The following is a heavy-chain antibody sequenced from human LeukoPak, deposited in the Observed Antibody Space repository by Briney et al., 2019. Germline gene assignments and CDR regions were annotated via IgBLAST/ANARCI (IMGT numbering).Heavy chain of an antibody. CDR1: GYTFTSYA. CDR2: INAGNGNT. J-gene: IGHJ3*02. CDR3: ARESSGWIDAFDI. D-gene: IGHD6-19*01. V-gene: IGHV1-3*03. Sequence: ASLKVSCKASGYTFTSYAMHWVRQAPGQRLEWMGWINAGNGNTKYSQEFQGRVTITRDTSASTAYMELSSLRSEDMAVYYCARESSGWIDAFDIWGQGTMVTVSS.